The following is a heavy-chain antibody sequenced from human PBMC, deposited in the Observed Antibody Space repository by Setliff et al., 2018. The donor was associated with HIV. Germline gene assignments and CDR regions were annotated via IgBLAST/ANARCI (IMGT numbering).Heavy chain of an antibody. CDR3: ARGRDDYNYDPFDI. J-gene: IGHJ3*02. CDR2: VNHSGST. V-gene: IGHV4-34*01. Sequence: LSLTCAVYGGSFNGYYWSWIRQPPGKGLEWIGGVNHSGSTNYNPSLKSRVTISVDTSKNQFSLKLSSVTAADTAVYYCARGRDDYNYDPFDIWGQGTMVTVSS. CDR1: GGSFNGYY. D-gene: IGHD4-4*01.